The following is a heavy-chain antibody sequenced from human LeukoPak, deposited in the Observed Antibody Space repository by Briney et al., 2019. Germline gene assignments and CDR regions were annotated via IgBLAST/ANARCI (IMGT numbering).Heavy chain of an antibody. J-gene: IGHJ5*02. CDR3: ARDRWDIVVVLNWFDP. CDR2: IIPIFGKA. CDR1: GGTFSSYA. V-gene: IGHV1-69*13. D-gene: IGHD2-2*01. Sequence: SVKVSCKASGGTFSSYAISWVRQAPGQGLEWMGGIIPIFGKANYAHKFQGRVTITADESTSTAYMELSSLRSEDTAVYYCARDRWDIVVVLNWFDPWGQGTLVTVSS.